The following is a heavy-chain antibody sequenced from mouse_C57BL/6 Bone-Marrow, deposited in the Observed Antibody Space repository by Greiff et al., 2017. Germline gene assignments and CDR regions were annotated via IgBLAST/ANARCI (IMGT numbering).Heavy chain of an antibody. CDR1: GYTFTNYW. D-gene: IGHD1-1*01. V-gene: IGHV1-63*01. CDR2: IYPGGGYT. CDR3: AIYGSSLYYFDY. J-gene: IGHJ2*01. Sequence: VQRVESGAELVRPGTSVKMSCKASGYTFTNYWIGWAKQRPGNGLEWIGDIYPGGGYTNYNEKFKGKATLTADKSSSTAYMQFSSLTSEDYAIYYCAIYGSSLYYFDYWGQGTTLTVSS.